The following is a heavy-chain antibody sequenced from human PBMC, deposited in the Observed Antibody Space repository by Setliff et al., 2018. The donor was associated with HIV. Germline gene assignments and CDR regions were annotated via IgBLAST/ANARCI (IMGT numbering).Heavy chain of an antibody. J-gene: IGHJ3*02. CDR2: IHHSGDT. Sequence: SETLSLTCAVSGGSIGGTHYWHWVRQPPGRGLEWIGDIHHSGDTNYNPSLKSRVTLSIDNFKNQFSLNLNSVTAADTAVYYCARGQGCGGGCHYAFEMWGQGTMVTVSS. CDR3: ARGQGCGGGCHYAFEM. D-gene: IGHD2-21*02. V-gene: IGHV4-4*02. CDR1: GGSIGGTHY.